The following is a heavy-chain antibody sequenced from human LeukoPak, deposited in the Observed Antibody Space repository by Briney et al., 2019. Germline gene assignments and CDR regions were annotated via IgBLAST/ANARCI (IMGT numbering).Heavy chain of an antibody. D-gene: IGHD1-26*01. J-gene: IGHJ4*02. CDR2: ISYDGSNK. CDR1: GFTFSSYA. V-gene: IGHV3-30-3*01. Sequence: GRSLRLSCAASGFTFSSYAMHWVRQAPGKGLEWVAVISYDGSNKYYADSVKGRFTISRDNAKNSVYLQMNSLRAEDTAVFYCARVSGGYFDYWGQGTLVTVSS. CDR3: ARVSGGYFDY.